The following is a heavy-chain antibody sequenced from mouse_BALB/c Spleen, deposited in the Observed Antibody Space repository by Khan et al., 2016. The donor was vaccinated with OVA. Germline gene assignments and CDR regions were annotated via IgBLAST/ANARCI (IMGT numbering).Heavy chain of an antibody. Sequence: EVALVESGGGLVKPGGSLKLSCAASGFTFSDYYMYWVRQTPEKRLEWVATISDGGSSTYYPDSVKGRFTISRDNAKNNLYLQMSSLKSENTSIYYCARAGYGGFAYWGQGTLVTVSA. V-gene: IGHV5-4*02. CDR3: ARAGYGGFAY. CDR1: GFTFSDYY. J-gene: IGHJ3*01. D-gene: IGHD1-1*02. CDR2: ISDGGSST.